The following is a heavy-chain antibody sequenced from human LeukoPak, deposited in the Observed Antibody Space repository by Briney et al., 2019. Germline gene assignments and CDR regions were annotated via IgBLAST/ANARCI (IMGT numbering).Heavy chain of an antibody. CDR3: AKDYYYDSSGDAFDI. Sequence: AGGSLTLSCAASGFTFSSYAMRWVRQAQGMGLEWVSAIIGSGGSTSYAGSVKGRFTISRDNSKNTLYLQMNSLRAEDTAVYYCAKDYYYDSSGDAFDIWGQGTMVTVSS. D-gene: IGHD3-22*01. CDR2: IIGSGGST. V-gene: IGHV3-23*01. J-gene: IGHJ3*02. CDR1: GFTFSSYA.